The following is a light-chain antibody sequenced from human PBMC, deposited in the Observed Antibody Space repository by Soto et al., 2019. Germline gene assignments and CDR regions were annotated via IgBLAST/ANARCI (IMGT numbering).Light chain of an antibody. Sequence: QSVLTQPPSASGTPGQRVTISCSGSNSNIGSNTVTWYQQLPGTAPKLLIYYDNLRPSGFPDRISGSKSGTSASLAISGHQTADEADYYCAAWDDSLKGRVFGTGTKVTVL. CDR1: NSNIGSNT. CDR3: AAWDDSLKGRV. V-gene: IGLV1-44*01. CDR2: YDN. J-gene: IGLJ1*01.